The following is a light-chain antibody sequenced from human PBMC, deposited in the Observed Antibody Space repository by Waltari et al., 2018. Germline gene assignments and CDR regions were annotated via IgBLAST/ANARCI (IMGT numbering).Light chain of an antibody. CDR3: QQSYSTPRT. CDR2: AES. V-gene: IGKV1-39*01. CDR1: QSISTY. Sequence: DIQMTQSPSSLSTSVGDRVTITCRASQSISTYLNWYQQKPGKAPKLLIYAESRLQSGVPSRFSGSGSGTDFTLTISSLQPEDFVTYYCQQSYSTPRTFGQGTRLEIK. J-gene: IGKJ2*01.